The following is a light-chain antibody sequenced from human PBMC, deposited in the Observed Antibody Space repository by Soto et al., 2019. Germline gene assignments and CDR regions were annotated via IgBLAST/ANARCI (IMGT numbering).Light chain of an antibody. V-gene: IGLV2-14*01. Sequence: QSALTQPASVSGSPGQSIAISCTGTSSVVGGYDYVSWYQQHPDKAPKLMIYEVTKRPSGVSNRFSGSKSGNTASLTISGLQPEDEADYYCSSHTSGSTRVFRSGTKVTV. CDR1: SSVVGGYDY. J-gene: IGLJ1*01. CDR3: SSHTSGSTRV. CDR2: EVT.